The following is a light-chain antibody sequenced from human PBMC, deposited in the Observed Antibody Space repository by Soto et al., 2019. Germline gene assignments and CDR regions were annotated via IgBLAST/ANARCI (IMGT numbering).Light chain of an antibody. CDR3: QQSYSTPLFT. J-gene: IGKJ3*01. Sequence: EIVLTQSPGTLSLSPGERATLSCRASQSVSSSYLAWYQQKPGQAPRLLIYGASSRTTGIPDRFSGSGSGTDFTLTISSLQPEGFATYYWQQSYSTPLFTFGPGTKVDIK. V-gene: IGKV3-20*01. CDR2: GAS. CDR1: QSVSSSY.